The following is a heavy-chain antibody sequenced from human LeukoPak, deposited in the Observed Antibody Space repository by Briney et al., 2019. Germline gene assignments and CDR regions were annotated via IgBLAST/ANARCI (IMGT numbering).Heavy chain of an antibody. CDR3: ARGCSIFVVVPAACGCFDP. CDR1: GGFFRGYY. D-gene: IGHD2-2*01. J-gene: IGHJ5*02. CDR2: INHSGST. V-gene: IGHV4-34*01. Sequence: SETLSLTRAFCGGFFRGYYWSWLRQPRAKGREWIGEINHSGSTNYNPSLKNRINTSVDTSKNQITRKLSSVTAADTAVYYCARGCSIFVVVPAACGCFDPWGPGTLVTVSS.